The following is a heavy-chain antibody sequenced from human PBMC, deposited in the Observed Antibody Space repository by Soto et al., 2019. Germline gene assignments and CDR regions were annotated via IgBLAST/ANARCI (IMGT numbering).Heavy chain of an antibody. CDR3: ARRVDTMVRGPFDY. Sequence: QVQLQESGPGLVKPSGTLSLTCAVSGGSISSSNWWSWVRQPPGKWLEWIGEIYHSGSTNYNPSLNSRVTISVDKSKNQFSLKLSSVTAADTAVYYCARRVDTMVRGPFDYWGQGTLVTVSS. CDR2: IYHSGST. V-gene: IGHV4-4*02. CDR1: GGSISSSNW. D-gene: IGHD3-10*01. J-gene: IGHJ4*02.